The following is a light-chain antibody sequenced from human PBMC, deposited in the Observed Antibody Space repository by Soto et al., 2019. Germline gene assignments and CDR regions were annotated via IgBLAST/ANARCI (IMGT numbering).Light chain of an antibody. CDR2: GAS. CDR1: QSISTY. J-gene: IGKJ4*01. Sequence: DIQMTQSPSSLSASIGDRITITCRASQSISTYLNWYQQKPGKAPNLLIYGASTLQSGVPSRFSGRRSATYFTLTISSLQPEDFATYYCQQSFITPPLTFGGGTKVDIK. CDR3: QQSFITPPLT. V-gene: IGKV1-39*01.